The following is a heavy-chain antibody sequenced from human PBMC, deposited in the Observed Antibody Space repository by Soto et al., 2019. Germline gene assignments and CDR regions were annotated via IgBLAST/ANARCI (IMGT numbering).Heavy chain of an antibody. CDR3: ARGVDL. V-gene: IGHV4-31*01. Sequence: QVQLQESGPGLVKPSQTLSLTCTVSGGSISSGGYYWSWIRQLPGKGLEWIGYIYYSGTTYYNPXLXSXVSISVATSKHQSSLKLSSVTVADTAVYYCARGVDLWGRGTLVTVSS. CDR2: IYYSGTT. J-gene: IGHJ2*01. CDR1: GGSISSGGYY.